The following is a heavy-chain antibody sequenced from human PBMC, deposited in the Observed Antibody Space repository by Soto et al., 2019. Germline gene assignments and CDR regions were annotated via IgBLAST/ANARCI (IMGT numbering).Heavy chain of an antibody. J-gene: IGHJ3*02. V-gene: IGHV1-24*01. D-gene: IGHD3-3*01. CDR2: FDPEDGET. CDR3: ATADKNYDFWSGRLDACDI. CDR1: GYTLTELS. Sequence: ASVKVSCKVSGYTLTELSMHWVRQAPGKGLEWMGGFDPEDGETIYAQKFQGRVTMTEDTSTDTAYMELSSLRSEDRAVYYCATADKNYDFWSGRLDACDIWGQGTMVNVS.